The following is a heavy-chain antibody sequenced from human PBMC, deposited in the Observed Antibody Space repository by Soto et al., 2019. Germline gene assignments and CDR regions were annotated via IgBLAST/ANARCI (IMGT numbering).Heavy chain of an antibody. Sequence: RASVKVSCKASGYTFTSYAMHWVRQAPGQRLEWMGWINAGNGNTKYSQKFQGRVTITRDTSASTAYMELSSLRSEDTAVYYCARTGDLVRDFDYWGQGTLVTVS. V-gene: IGHV1-3*01. CDR2: INAGNGNT. D-gene: IGHD7-27*01. J-gene: IGHJ4*02. CDR1: GYTFTSYA. CDR3: ARTGDLVRDFDY.